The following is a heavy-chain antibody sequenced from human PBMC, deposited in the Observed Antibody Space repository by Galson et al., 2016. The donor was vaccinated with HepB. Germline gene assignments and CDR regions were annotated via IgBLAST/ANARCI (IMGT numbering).Heavy chain of an antibody. D-gene: IGHD3-3*01. Sequence: SVKVSCKASGGPFNSYTITWVRQAPGQGLEWMGGIIPIFGSANYAQKFQGRVTITADESTRTAYMELRSLRSEDTAVYYCAADDKYYDFWSGFSSGGANYGLDVWGQGTTVTVSS. CDR2: IIPIFGSA. CDR1: GGPFNSYT. J-gene: IGHJ6*02. CDR3: AADDKYYDFWSGFSSGGANYGLDV. V-gene: IGHV1-69*13.